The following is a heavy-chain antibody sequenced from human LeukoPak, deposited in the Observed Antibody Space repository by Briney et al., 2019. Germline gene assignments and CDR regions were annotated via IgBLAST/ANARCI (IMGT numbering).Heavy chain of an antibody. CDR1: GFTFSSYG. V-gene: IGHV3-33*01. D-gene: IGHD5-12*01. Sequence: GGSLRLSCAASGFTFSSYGMRWVRQAPGKGLEWVAVIWYDGSNKYYADSVKGRFTISRDNSKNALYLQMNSLRAEDTAVYYCATSDIVATEALDYWGQGTLVTVSS. J-gene: IGHJ4*02. CDR2: IWYDGSNK. CDR3: ATSDIVATEALDY.